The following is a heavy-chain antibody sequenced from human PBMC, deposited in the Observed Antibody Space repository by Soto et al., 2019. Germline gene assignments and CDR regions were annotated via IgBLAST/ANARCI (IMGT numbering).Heavy chain of an antibody. J-gene: IGHJ6*02. CDR3: ARVPAMVRGIYYGMDV. Sequence: PGGSLRLSCAASGSTFSSYGMHWVRQAPGKGLEWVAGIWYDGSNKYYADSVKGRFTISRDNSKNTLYLQMNSLRAGDTAVYYCARVPAMVRGIYYGMDVWGQGTTVTVSS. V-gene: IGHV3-33*01. D-gene: IGHD3-10*01. CDR2: IWYDGSNK. CDR1: GSTFSSYG.